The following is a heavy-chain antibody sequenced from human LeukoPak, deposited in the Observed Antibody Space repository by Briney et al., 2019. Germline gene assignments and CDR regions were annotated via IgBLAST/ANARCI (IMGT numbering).Heavy chain of an antibody. CDR3: ARGDEYFDY. CDR1: GYSISSGYY. J-gene: IGHJ4*02. V-gene: IGHV4-61*01. Sequence: PSETLSLTCAVSGYSISSGYYWGWIRQPPGKGLEWIGYIYYSGSTNYNPSLKSRVTISVDTSKNQFSLKLSSVTAADTAVYYCARGDEYFDYWGQGTLVTVSS. CDR2: IYYSGST.